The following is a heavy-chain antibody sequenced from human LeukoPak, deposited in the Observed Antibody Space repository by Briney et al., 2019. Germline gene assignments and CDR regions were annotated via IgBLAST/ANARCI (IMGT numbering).Heavy chain of an antibody. V-gene: IGHV3-7*01. CDR3: ARPIFGVVKGWFDP. CDR1: GFTFSSYW. J-gene: IGHJ5*02. D-gene: IGHD3-3*01. CDR2: IKQDGSEK. Sequence: PGGSLRLSCAASGFTFSSYWMSWVRQAPGKGLEWVANIKQDGSEKHYVDSVKGRFTISRDNAKNSLYLQMNSLRAEDTAVYYCARPIFGVVKGWFDPWGQGTLVTVSS.